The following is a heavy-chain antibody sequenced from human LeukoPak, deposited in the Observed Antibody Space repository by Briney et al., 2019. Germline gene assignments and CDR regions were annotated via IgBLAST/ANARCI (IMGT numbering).Heavy chain of an antibody. CDR3: ARGSLYDSQVFNS. CDR1: GFTVNSNY. CDR2: IYTRGRT. D-gene: IGHD5/OR15-5a*01. V-gene: IGHV3-53*01. Sequence: GGSLRLSCAASGFTVNSNYMSWVRQAPGKGLDWVSVIYTRGRTDYADSVKGRFTISRDTSNSALYLQMNSLRVEDTAVYYCARGSLYDSQVFNSWGQGTLVTVSS. J-gene: IGHJ4*02.